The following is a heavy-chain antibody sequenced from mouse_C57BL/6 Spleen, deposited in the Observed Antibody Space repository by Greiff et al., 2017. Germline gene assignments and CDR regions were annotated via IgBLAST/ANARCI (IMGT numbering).Heavy chain of an antibody. CDR1: GYTFTSYW. Sequence: QVQLQQPGAELVKPGASVKVSCKASGYTFTSYWMHWVKQRPGQGLEWIGRIHPSDSDTNYNQKFKGKATLTVDKSSSTAYMQLSSLTSEDSAVYYCARRADGYGSWFAYWGQGTLVTVSA. V-gene: IGHV1-74*01. CDR3: ARRADGYGSWFAY. CDR2: IHPSDSDT. D-gene: IGHD2-2*01. J-gene: IGHJ3*01.